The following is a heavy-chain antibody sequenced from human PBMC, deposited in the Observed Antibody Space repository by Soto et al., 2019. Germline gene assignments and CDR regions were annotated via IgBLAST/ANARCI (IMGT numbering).Heavy chain of an antibody. V-gene: IGHV3-7*03. CDR2: INPDGNVG. D-gene: IGHD4-4*01. Sequence: DVQLLGSGGGLVQPGGSLRLSCVGSGFTFSTYWMNGVRQAPGKGLEWVVNINPDGNVGPYVDSVRGRFTTSSDNAKNALYLHMNSLRADDTAVYFCAGWGGHDYNYGGQGIMVTVSS. CDR3: AGWGGHDYNY. CDR1: GFTFSTYW. J-gene: IGHJ4*02.